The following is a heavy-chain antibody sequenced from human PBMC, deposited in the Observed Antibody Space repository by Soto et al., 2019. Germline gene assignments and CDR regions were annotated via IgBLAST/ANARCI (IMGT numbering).Heavy chain of an antibody. D-gene: IGHD3-22*01. J-gene: IGHJ5*02. CDR3: ARDFSYYDSSGRFNWFDP. CDR1: GGSLSRGGYY. CDR2: IYYSGST. Sequence: TPSLTCTVSGGSLSRGGYYWSWIRQHPGKGLEWIGYIYYSGSTYYNPSLKSRVTISVDTSKNQFSLKLSSVTAADTAVYYCARDFSYYDSSGRFNWFDPWGQGTLVTVSS. V-gene: IGHV4-31*03.